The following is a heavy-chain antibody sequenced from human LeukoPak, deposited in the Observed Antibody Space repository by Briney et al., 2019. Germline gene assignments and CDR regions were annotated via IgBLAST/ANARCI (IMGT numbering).Heavy chain of an antibody. Sequence: GASVKVSCKASGYTFAGYYMHWVRQAPGQGLEWMGRINPNSGGTNYAQKFQGRVTMTRDTSISTAYMELSRLRSDDTAVYYCARLITGLGRFLFDYWGQGTLVTVSS. CDR1: GYTFAGYY. V-gene: IGHV1-2*06. J-gene: IGHJ4*02. CDR2: INPNSGGT. CDR3: ARLITGLGRFLFDY. D-gene: IGHD3-22*01.